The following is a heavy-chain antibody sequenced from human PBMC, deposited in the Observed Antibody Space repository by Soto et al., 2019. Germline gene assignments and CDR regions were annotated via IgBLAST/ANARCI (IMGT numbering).Heavy chain of an antibody. CDR2: INGYNGNT. CDR1: GYSFTNYG. J-gene: IGHJ4*02. V-gene: IGHV1-18*01. Sequence: QVQLVQSGAEVKKPGASVKVSCKASGYSFTNYGFNWVRQAPGQGLEWMGWINGYNGNTNYAPKLQGRFTMTTDTSTSTAYMELGSLTSDDTAVYFCAASTATSSLWGQGTLVTVSS. D-gene: IGHD1-1*01. CDR3: AASTATSSL.